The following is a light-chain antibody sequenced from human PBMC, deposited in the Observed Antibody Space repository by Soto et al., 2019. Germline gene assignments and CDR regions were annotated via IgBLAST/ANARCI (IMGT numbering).Light chain of an antibody. CDR1: QSIHTS. J-gene: IGKJ5*01. V-gene: IGKV3-11*01. CDR2: DST. Sequence: VLTQSPATLSLSPGERATLSFSASQSIHTSLAWYQQKPGQPPRLVVYDSTLRANGVPDRFGGSRSGTEFTLTINNLEPEDFAVYYCQQRNVWPPITFGQGTRLEI. CDR3: QQRNVWPPIT.